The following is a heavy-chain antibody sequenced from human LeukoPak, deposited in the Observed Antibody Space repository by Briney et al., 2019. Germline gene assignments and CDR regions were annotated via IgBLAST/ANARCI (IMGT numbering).Heavy chain of an antibody. V-gene: IGHV2-5*01. D-gene: IGHD3-22*01. CDR2: IYWNSDK. CDR1: GFSLTTRGVG. Sequence: SGPTLVNPTQTLTLTCTFSGFSLTTRGVGVGWIRQPPGKALEWHALIYWNSDKRYSPSLRSRLTITKDTSKNQVVLTMTNMDPVDTATYYCASDYSDSSGYYSVDYWGQGTLVTVSS. CDR3: ASDYSDSSGYYSVDY. J-gene: IGHJ4*02.